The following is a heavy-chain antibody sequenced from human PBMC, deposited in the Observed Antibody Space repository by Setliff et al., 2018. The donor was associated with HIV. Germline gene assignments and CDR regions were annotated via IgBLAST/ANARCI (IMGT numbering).Heavy chain of an antibody. CDR2: IWYDASNK. CDR3: AKDPSSWELRATYFDY. J-gene: IGHJ4*02. Sequence: PGGSLRLSCAASGFTFSSYGMHWVRQAPGKGLEWVAVIWYDASNKKYADSVKGRLTISRDNAKNTVHLQMTSLRAEDTAVYYCAKDPSSWELRATYFDYWGQGTLVTVSS. CDR1: GFTFSSYG. D-gene: IGHD1-7*01. V-gene: IGHV3-33*06.